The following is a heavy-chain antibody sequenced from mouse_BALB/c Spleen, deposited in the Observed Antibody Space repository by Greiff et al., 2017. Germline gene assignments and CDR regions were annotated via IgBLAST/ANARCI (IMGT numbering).Heavy chain of an antibody. Sequence: EVKVEESGGGLVKPGGSLKLSCAASGFAFSSYDMSWVRQTPEKRLEWVAYISSGGGSTYYPDTVKGRFTISRDNAKNTLYLQMSSLKSEDTAMYYCATDGNPYAMDYWGQGTSVTVSS. V-gene: IGHV5-12-1*01. D-gene: IGHD1-1*01. CDR2: ISSGGGST. CDR1: GFAFSSYD. J-gene: IGHJ4*01. CDR3: ATDGNPYAMDY.